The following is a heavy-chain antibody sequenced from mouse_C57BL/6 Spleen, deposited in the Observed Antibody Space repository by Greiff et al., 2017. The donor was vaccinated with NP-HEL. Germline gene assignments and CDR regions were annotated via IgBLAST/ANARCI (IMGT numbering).Heavy chain of an antibody. Sequence: EVKLQESGPGLVKPSQSLSLTCSVTGYSITSGYYWNWIRQFPGNKLEWMGYISYDGSNNYNPSLKNRISITRDTSKNQFFLKLNSVTTEDTATYYCARGIYYGNYGFDYWGQGTTLTVSS. CDR1: GYSITSGYY. V-gene: IGHV3-6*01. CDR2: ISYDGSN. D-gene: IGHD2-1*01. CDR3: ARGIYYGNYGFDY. J-gene: IGHJ2*01.